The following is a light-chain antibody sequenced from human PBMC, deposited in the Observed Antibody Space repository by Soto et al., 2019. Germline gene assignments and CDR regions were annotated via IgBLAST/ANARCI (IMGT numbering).Light chain of an antibody. J-gene: IGKJ5*01. CDR3: QHYGGTPIT. CDR2: AAS. CDR1: QSVSSR. Sequence: PGATATLSCKASQSVSSRLACYQHRPGQSPRLLMSAASMRASGVPVRFSGSGSGTSFTLTISRLEPEDFAIYYCQHYGGTPITFGLGTRLEIK. V-gene: IGKV3-20*01.